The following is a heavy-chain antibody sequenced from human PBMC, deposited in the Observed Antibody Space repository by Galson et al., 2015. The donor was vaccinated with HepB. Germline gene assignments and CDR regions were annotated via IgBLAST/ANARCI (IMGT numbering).Heavy chain of an antibody. V-gene: IGHV1-46*01. CDR2: INPSGGST. CDR1: GYTFTSYY. CDR3: ARDLGLAAAGPLYYYYGMDV. J-gene: IGHJ6*02. Sequence: SVKVSCKASGYTFTSYYMHWVRQAPGQGLEWMGIINPSGGSTSYAQKFQGRVTMTRDTSTSTVYMELSSLRSEDTAVYYCARDLGLAAAGPLYYYYGMDVWGQGTTVTVSS. D-gene: IGHD6-13*01.